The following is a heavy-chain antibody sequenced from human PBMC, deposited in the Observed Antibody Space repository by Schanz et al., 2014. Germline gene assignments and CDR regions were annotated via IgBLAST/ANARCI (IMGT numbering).Heavy chain of an antibody. CDR3: ARVHSTSLERGSHYYMDV. D-gene: IGHD2-2*01. Sequence: QVQLQESGPGQVRPSETLSLTCTVSGGSISSYYWSWIRQSPGKGPEWIGYITYSGGTNHNASLKSRVTISVDTAKTQFSLKVPSVTAADTAIYYCARVHSTSLERGSHYYMDVWGKGTTVTVSS. J-gene: IGHJ6*03. V-gene: IGHV4-59*01. CDR2: ITYSGGT. CDR1: GGSISSYY.